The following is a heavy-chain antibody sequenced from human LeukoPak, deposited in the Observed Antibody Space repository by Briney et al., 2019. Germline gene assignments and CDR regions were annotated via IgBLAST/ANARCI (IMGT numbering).Heavy chain of an antibody. CDR3: ARAYSGYDGNDY. CDR1: GFTFSNYD. CDR2: IWSDGSNR. J-gene: IGHJ4*02. V-gene: IGHV3-33*01. Sequence: GGSLRLSCAASGFTFSNYDMHWVRQAPGKGLEWVAFIWSDGSNRYYADSVKGRFTISRDNSKNTLYLQMNSLRAEDTAVYYCARAYSGYDGNDYWGQGTLVTVSS. D-gene: IGHD5-12*01.